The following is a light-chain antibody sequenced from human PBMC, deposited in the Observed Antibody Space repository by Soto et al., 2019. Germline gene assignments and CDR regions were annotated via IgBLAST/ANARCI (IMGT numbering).Light chain of an antibody. CDR1: SSDVGSYNF. J-gene: IGLJ2*01. CDR3: SSYTGFSTDIL. Sequence: QSVLTQPASVSGSPGQSITISCTGTSSDVGSYNFVSWYQHHAGTAPKLIIYQVTNRPSGVSDRFSASKSGDTASLIISGLQAEDEAIYYCSSYTGFSTDILFGGGTKLTVL. CDR2: QVT. V-gene: IGLV2-14*01.